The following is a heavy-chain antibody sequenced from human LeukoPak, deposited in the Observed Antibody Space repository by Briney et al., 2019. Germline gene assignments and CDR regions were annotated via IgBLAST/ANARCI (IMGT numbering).Heavy chain of an antibody. CDR2: ISDTGTS. CDR3: ARTRTYLDY. V-gene: IGHV4-59*01. CDR1: GGSISGYY. J-gene: IGHJ4*02. Sequence: SETLSLTCIVSGGSISGYYWSWIRQPPGRGLEWIGYISDTGTSIYNLSLKNRLSMLVDTSKNHFYLNLTSVTAADTAIYYCARTRTYLDYWGQGALVTVSS. D-gene: IGHD1-7*01.